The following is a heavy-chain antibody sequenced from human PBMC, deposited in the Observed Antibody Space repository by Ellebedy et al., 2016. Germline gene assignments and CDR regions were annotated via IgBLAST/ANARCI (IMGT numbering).Heavy chain of an antibody. CDR1: GFTFSSHA. CDR3: ANVGGSGTYYNGY. Sequence: GGSLRLSCEASGFTFSSHAMSWVRQAPGKGPEWVSAVVGSGERTFYADSVKGRFTISRDNSKNGLYLQMSSLKVEDTATYYCANVGGSGTYYNGYWGQGTLVTVSS. D-gene: IGHD3-10*01. J-gene: IGHJ4*02. V-gene: IGHV3-23*01. CDR2: VVGSGERT.